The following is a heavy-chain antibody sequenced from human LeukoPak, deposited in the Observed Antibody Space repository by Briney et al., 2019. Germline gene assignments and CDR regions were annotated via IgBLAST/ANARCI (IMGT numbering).Heavy chain of an antibody. CDR2: ISGSGGST. J-gene: IGHJ5*02. CDR1: GFTFSSYG. CDR3: ARDGRPDSLGFDP. D-gene: IGHD1-14*01. V-gene: IGHV3-23*01. Sequence: GGTLRLSCAASGFTFSSYGMSWVRQAPGKGLEWVSAISGSGGSTYYADSVKGRFTISRDNAKNSLYLQMNSLRAEDTALYHCARDGRPDSLGFDPWGQGTLVTVSS.